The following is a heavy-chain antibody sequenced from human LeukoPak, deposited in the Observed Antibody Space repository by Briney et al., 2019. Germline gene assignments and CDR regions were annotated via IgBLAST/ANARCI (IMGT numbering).Heavy chain of an antibody. V-gene: IGHV3-23*01. D-gene: IGHD3-22*01. J-gene: IGHJ4*02. Sequence: PGGSLRLSCAASGFTFSSYAMSWVRQAPGKGLEWVSAISGSGGSTYYADSVKGRFTISRDNSKNTLYLQMNSLRAEDTAVHYCAKDHPKYYYDSSGYYSWGQGTLVTVSS. CDR3: AKDHPKYYYDSSGYYS. CDR2: ISGSGGST. CDR1: GFTFSSYA.